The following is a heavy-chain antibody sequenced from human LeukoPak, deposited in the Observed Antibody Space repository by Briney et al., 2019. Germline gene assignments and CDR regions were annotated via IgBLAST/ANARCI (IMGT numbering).Heavy chain of an antibody. D-gene: IGHD1-7*01. CDR1: GYTFTSYG. CDR3: ARVTPHRAITGTRFDP. J-gene: IGHJ5*02. V-gene: IGHV1-18*01. CDR2: ISAYNGNT. Sequence: ASVKVSCKASGYTFTSYGISWVRQAPGQGLEWMGWISAYNGNTNYAQKLQGRVTMTTDTSTSTAYMELRSLRSDDTAVYYCARVTPHRAITGTRFDPWGRGTLVTVSS.